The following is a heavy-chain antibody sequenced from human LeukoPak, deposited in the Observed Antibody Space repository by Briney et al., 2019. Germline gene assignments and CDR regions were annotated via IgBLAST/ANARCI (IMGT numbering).Heavy chain of an antibody. V-gene: IGHV4-59*01. J-gene: IGHJ4*02. CDR2: ISYSGTT. D-gene: IGHD2-21*01. Sequence: SETLSLTCTVSGGSISRYYWSWIRQSPGKGLEWIGYISYSGTTDYDPSLKSRVTMSVDTSKNHFSLKLSSVTAADTAVYYCARKANCVSGSCRYFDYWGQGTPVTVSS. CDR1: GGSISRYY. CDR3: ARKANCVSGSCRYFDY.